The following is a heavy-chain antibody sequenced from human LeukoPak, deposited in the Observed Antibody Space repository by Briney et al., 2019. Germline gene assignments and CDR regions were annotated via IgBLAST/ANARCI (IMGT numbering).Heavy chain of an antibody. CDR2: IYYSGST. Sequence: SETLSLTCTVSGDSISSSSYYWGWIRQPPGKGLEWIGSIYYSGSTYYNPSLKSRVTISVDTSKNQFSLKLSSVTAADTAVYYCARHATQWELRHNWFDPWGQGTLVTVPS. J-gene: IGHJ5*02. V-gene: IGHV4-39*01. CDR3: ARHATQWELRHNWFDP. D-gene: IGHD1-26*01. CDR1: GDSISSSSYY.